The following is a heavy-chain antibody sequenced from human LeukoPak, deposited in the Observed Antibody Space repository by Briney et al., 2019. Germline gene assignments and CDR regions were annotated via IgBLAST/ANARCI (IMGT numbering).Heavy chain of an antibody. CDR1: GGPFSGFY. V-gene: IGHV4-34*01. Sequence: SETLPLTCAVYGGPFSGFYWSWPRQPPGKGLEWIGEINHSGSNNYNPSLKSRVTISVDPSKNQYSLKLSSVTAADTALYYCARGYYDLWSGYSILFDYWGQGTLVTVSS. CDR2: INHSGSN. CDR3: ARGYYDLWSGYSILFDY. J-gene: IGHJ4*02. D-gene: IGHD3-3*01.